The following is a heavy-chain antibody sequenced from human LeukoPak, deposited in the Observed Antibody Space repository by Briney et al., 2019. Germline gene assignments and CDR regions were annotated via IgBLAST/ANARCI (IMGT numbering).Heavy chain of an antibody. CDR3: AKEVVYETDYYYYYGMDV. CDR2: ISGSGGST. J-gene: IGHJ6*02. Sequence: GGSLRLSCAASGFTFSSYAMSWVRQAPGKGLEWVSAISGSGGSTYYADSVKGRFTISRDNSKNTLYLQMNSLRAEDTAVCYCAKEVVYETDYYYYYGMDVWGQGTTVTVSS. CDR1: GFTFSSYA. V-gene: IGHV3-23*01. D-gene: IGHD2-15*01.